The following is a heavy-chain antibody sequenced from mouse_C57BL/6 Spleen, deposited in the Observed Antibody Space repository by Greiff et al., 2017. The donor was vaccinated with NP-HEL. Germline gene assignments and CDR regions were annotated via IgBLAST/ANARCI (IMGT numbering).Heavy chain of an antibody. J-gene: IGHJ2*01. CDR3: ASDGSGYFDY. CDR1: GYTFTSYW. Sequence: QVQLKQPGAELVKPGASVKLSCKASGYTFTSYWMHWVKQRPGQGLEWIGMIHPNSGSTNYNEKFKSKATLTVDKSSSTAYMQLSSLTSEDSAVYYCASDGSGYFDYWGQGTTLTVSS. V-gene: IGHV1-64*01. D-gene: IGHD1-1*01. CDR2: IHPNSGST.